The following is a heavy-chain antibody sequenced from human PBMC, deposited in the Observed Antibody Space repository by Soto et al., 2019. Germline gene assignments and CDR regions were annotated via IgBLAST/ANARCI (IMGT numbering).Heavy chain of an antibody. V-gene: IGHV4-31*03. CDR3: ARGTVDTAMVYYFDY. Sequence: SETLSLTCTVSGGSISSGGYYWSWIRQHPGKGLEWIGYIYYSGSTYYNPSLKSRVTISVDTSKNQFSLKLSSVTAADTAAYYCARGTVDTAMVYYFDYWGQGTLGTVS. D-gene: IGHD5-18*01. CDR1: GGSISSGGYY. J-gene: IGHJ4*02. CDR2: IYYSGST.